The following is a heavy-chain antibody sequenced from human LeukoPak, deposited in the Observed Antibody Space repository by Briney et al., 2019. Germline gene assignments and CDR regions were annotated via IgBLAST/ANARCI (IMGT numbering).Heavy chain of an antibody. D-gene: IGHD6-13*01. Sequence: ASVKVSCKASGYTFTGYYMHWVRQAPGQGLEWMGWINPNSGGTNYAQKFQGRVTMTRDTSISTAYMELSRLRSDDTAVYYCARCKYDVSSSWYQVGLSAPDYWGQGTLVTVSS. CDR3: ARCKYDVSSSWYQVGLSAPDY. CDR1: GYTFTGYY. CDR2: INPNSGGT. V-gene: IGHV1-2*02. J-gene: IGHJ4*02.